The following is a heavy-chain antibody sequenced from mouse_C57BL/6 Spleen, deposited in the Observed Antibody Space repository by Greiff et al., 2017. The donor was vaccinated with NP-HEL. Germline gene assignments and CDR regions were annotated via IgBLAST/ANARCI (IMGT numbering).Heavy chain of an antibody. CDR3: ARSYYGSRENYFDY. D-gene: IGHD1-1*01. V-gene: IGHV14-2*01. Sequence: VQLQQSGAELVKPGASVKLSCTASGFNIKDYYMHWVKQRTEQGLEWIGRIDPEDGETKYAPKFPGKATITADTSSNTAYLQLSSLTSEDTAVYYCARSYYGSRENYFDYWGQGTTLTVSS. CDR2: IDPEDGET. CDR1: GFNIKDYY. J-gene: IGHJ2*01.